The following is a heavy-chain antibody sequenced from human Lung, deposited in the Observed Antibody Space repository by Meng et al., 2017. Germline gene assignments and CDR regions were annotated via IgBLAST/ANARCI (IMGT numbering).Heavy chain of an antibody. Sequence: QAQLRESGPRLVKPSETLALTCAVSGGSSSSGHWWSWVRQPPGKGLEWIGEISHSGNTNYSPSFRGRVTMSIGRSRDQFSLELNSVTAADTAVYFCARNGAYCLHSWGQGTLVTVSS. CDR2: ISHSGNT. CDR1: GGSSSSGHW. V-gene: IGHV4-4*02. D-gene: IGHD4-17*01. CDR3: ARNGAYCLHS. J-gene: IGHJ4*02.